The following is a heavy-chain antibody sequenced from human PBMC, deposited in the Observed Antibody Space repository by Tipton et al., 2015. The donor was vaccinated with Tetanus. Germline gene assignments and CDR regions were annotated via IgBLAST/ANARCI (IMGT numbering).Heavy chain of an antibody. CDR2: IYYSGST. CDR3: ARLSSSANDAHAFDI. J-gene: IGHJ3*02. Sequence: TFSSYAMNWVRQPPGKGLEWIGSIYYSGSTYYNPSLASRVTMSVDTSKIQFSLKVSSVTAADTAVYYCARLSSSANDAHAFDIWGQGTMVTVSS. CDR1: TFSSYA. D-gene: IGHD3-22*01. V-gene: IGHV4-39*01.